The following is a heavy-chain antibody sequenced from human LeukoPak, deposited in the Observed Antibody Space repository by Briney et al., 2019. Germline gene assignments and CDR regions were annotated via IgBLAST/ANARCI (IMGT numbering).Heavy chain of an antibody. V-gene: IGHV4-31*03. Sequence: SETLSLTCTVSGGSSSSGDYYWSWIRQYPGKGLEWIGYIYYTGTTYYNPSLKSRVTISVDTSKSQFSLRLSSVTAADTAVYYCARLNGASHFDYWGQGTLVTVSS. CDR3: ARLNGASHFDY. CDR2: IYYTGTT. CDR1: GGSSSSGDYY. D-gene: IGHD2-8*01. J-gene: IGHJ4*02.